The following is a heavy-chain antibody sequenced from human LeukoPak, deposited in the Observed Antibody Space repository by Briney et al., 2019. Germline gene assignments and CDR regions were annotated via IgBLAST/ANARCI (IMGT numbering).Heavy chain of an antibody. J-gene: IGHJ4*02. D-gene: IGHD3-3*01. CDR1: GFTFSTYS. CDR2: MNSSGSLI. Sequence: PGVSLRLSCAASGFTFSTYSMSWVRQAPGKGLDWVSTMNSSGSLIYYADSVKGRFTISRDDAESSLFLEMNSLRAEDTAVYYCARDASGWSQDFWGQGTLVTVSS. CDR3: ARDASGWSQDF. V-gene: IGHV3-21*01.